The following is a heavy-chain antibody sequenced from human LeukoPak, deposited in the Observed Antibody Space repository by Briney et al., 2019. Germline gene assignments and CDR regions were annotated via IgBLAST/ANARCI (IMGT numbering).Heavy chain of an antibody. V-gene: IGHV4-39*07. J-gene: IGHJ6*03. D-gene: IGHD2-15*01. Sequence: PSETLSLTCSVSGGSLRRDRHSWAWVRQRGDKGLEHIGSVDQTGSPYYNPPLKSRVTISVDTSNKQFSLNLTSVTAADTAVYYCARDLGGYPFFMDVWGKGITVTVSS. CDR3: ARDLGGYPFFMDV. CDR1: GGSLRRDRHS. CDR2: VDQTGSP.